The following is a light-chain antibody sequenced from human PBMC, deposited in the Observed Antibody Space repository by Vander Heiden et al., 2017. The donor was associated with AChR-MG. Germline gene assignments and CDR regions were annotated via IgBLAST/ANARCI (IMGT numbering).Light chain of an antibody. V-gene: IGLV2-14*01. CDR1: SSDIGGYNC. CDR2: EVT. CDR3: SSYTSSSIVV. J-gene: IGLJ2*01. Sequence: QSALTQPVSVSGSPGQSITISCTGTSSDIGGYNCRSWDQQHPGKAPRLIIYEVTYRPSGVSHRFSGSKSGNTASLTISGLQAEDEADYYCSSYTSSSIVVFGGGTKLTVL.